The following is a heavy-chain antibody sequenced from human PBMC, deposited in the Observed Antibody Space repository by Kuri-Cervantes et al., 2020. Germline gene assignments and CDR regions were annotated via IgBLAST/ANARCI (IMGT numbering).Heavy chain of an antibody. D-gene: IGHD4-23*01. J-gene: IGHJ4*02. CDR2: IYSGGST. CDR1: GFTVSSNY. Sequence: GGSLRLSCAASGFTVSSNYMSWVRQAPGKGLEWVSVIYSGGSTYYADSVKGRFTISRDNSKNTLYLQMNSLRAEDTAVYCCAKLTRFAEEPFDYWGQGTLVTVSS. V-gene: IGHV3-66*01. CDR3: AKLTRFAEEPFDY.